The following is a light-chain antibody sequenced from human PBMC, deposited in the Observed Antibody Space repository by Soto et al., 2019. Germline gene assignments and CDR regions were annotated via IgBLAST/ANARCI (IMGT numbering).Light chain of an antibody. Sequence: EIVLTQSPGTLSLSPGESATLSCRASQSVGSRYLAWYQQKPGQAPRLLIYGVSSRATGIPDRFSGSGSGTDFTLTISRLEPEDFAVYYCQQYGTSSITFGQGTRLEIK. V-gene: IGKV3-20*01. CDR2: GVS. CDR1: QSVGSRY. J-gene: IGKJ5*01. CDR3: QQYGTSSIT.